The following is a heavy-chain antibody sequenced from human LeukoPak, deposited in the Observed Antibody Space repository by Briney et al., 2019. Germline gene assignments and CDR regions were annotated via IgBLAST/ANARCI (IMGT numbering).Heavy chain of an antibody. CDR2: IYPGDSDT. CDR1: GYSFTSYW. V-gene: IGHV5-51*01. Sequence: GESLKISCKGSGYSFTSYWIGWVRQMPGKGLEWMGIIYPGDSDTRYSPSFQGQVTISADKSISTAYLQWSSLKASDTAMYYCARHGPNWNDVGDAFDIWGQGTMVTVSS. CDR3: ARHGPNWNDVGDAFDI. D-gene: IGHD1-20*01. J-gene: IGHJ3*02.